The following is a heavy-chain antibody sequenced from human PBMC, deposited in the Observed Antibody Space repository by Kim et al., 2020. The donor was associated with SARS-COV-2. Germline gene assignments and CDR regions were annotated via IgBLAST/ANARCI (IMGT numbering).Heavy chain of an antibody. CDR1: GGSISSSTYY. CDR2: IHYSGST. J-gene: IGHJ6*03. CDR3: ARHVEYYYYYMDV. V-gene: IGHV4-39*01. Sequence: SETLSLTCTVSGGSISSSTYYWAWLRQPPGKGLEWTGTIHYSGSTHYNPSLKGRATISVDTSNNQLSLRLNSLTAADTAVYFCARHVEYYYYYMDVWGKG.